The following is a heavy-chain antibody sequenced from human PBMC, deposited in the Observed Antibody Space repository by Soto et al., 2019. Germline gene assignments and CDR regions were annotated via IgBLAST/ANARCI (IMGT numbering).Heavy chain of an antibody. Sequence: PXETLSLTCTVSGGSISSGDYYWSWIRQPPGKGLEWIGYIYYSGSTYYNPSLKSRVTISVGTSKNQFSLKLSSVTAADTAVYYCARDTAGGWFDPWGQGTLVTVSS. V-gene: IGHV4-30-4*01. CDR1: GGSISSGDYY. CDR2: IYYSGST. D-gene: IGHD2-8*02. J-gene: IGHJ5*02. CDR3: ARDTAGGWFDP.